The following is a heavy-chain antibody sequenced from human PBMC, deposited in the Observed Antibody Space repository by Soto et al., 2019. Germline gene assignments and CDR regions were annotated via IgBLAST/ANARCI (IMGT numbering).Heavy chain of an antibody. CDR3: AREGRPYYYDSSGYSGYFDY. V-gene: IGHV3-33*01. CDR1: GFTFSSYG. D-gene: IGHD3-22*01. J-gene: IGHJ4*02. Sequence: GGSLRLSCAASGFTFSSYGMHWVRQAPGKGLEWVAVIWYDGSNKYYADSVKGRFTISRDNSKNTLYLQMNSLRAEDTAVYYCAREGRPYYYDSSGYSGYFDYWGQGTLVTVSS. CDR2: IWYDGSNK.